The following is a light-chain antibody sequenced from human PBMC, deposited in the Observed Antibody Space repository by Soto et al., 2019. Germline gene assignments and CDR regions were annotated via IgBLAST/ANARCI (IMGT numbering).Light chain of an antibody. CDR2: TTN. CDR1: RSNIGSKT. J-gene: IGLJ1*01. Sequence: QSVLTQPPSASGTPGQSVTISCSGSRSNIGSKTLNWYQLVPGSAPKLLIYTTNQRPSGVPDRFSASKSGTSASLAISGLQSEDEADYYRSSYTSSSTPRFGTGTKLTVL. V-gene: IGLV1-44*01. CDR3: SSYTSSSTPR.